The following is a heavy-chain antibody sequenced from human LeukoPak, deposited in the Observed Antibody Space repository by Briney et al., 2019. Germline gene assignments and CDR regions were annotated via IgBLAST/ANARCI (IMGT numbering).Heavy chain of an antibody. D-gene: IGHD5-24*01. V-gene: IGHV3-23*01. CDR3: VKDDGWVQYAN. J-gene: IGHJ4*02. Sequence: GGSLRLSCAAAGFTVSTSAMSWVRQAPGKGLEWVSGISGSGGGTYYADSVKGRFIISRDNSKNTVYLQMNSLSAEDAAVYYCVKDDGWVQYANWGQGTLVTVSS. CDR2: ISGSGGGT. CDR1: GFTVSTSA.